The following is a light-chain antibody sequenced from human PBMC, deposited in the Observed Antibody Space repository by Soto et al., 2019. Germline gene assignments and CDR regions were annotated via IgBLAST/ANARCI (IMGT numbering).Light chain of an antibody. Sequence: DIPMTQSPSSLSASVGARVTITCRASQNIKSFLNWYQQKPGKAPKLLIYATSSVQSGVPARFSGGRSGADFSLSISSLQPEDFATYYCQQTYVAPVTFGGGTKVEI. J-gene: IGKJ4*01. V-gene: IGKV1-39*01. CDR2: ATS. CDR3: QQTYVAPVT. CDR1: QNIKSF.